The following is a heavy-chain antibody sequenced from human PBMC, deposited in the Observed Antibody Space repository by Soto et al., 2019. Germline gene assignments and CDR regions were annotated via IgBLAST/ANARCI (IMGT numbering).Heavy chain of an antibody. CDR3: ASFVRDY. Sequence: QVQLVESGGGVVQPGRSLRLSCAASGFTFSSYAMHWVRQAPGKGLEWVAVISYDGSNKYYADSVKGRFTISRDNSKNPLYLQMNSLRAEDTAVYYCASFVRDYWGQGTLVTVSS. J-gene: IGHJ4*02. CDR1: GFTFSSYA. CDR2: ISYDGSNK. D-gene: IGHD2-8*01. V-gene: IGHV3-30-3*01.